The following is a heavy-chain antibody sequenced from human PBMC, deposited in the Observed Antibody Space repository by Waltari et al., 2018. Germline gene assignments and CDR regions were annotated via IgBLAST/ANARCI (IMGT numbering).Heavy chain of an antibody. D-gene: IGHD3-10*01. J-gene: IGHJ4*02. CDR1: GFTFDDYA. CDR3: MVRGEDLDY. CDR2: ISWNSGSI. Sequence: EVQLVESGGGLVQPGRSLRLSCAASGFTFDDYAMHWVRQAPWKGLEWVSGISWNSGSIGYADSVKGRFTISRDNAKNSLYLQMNSLRAEDMALYYCMVRGEDLDYWGQGTLVTVSS. V-gene: IGHV3-9*03.